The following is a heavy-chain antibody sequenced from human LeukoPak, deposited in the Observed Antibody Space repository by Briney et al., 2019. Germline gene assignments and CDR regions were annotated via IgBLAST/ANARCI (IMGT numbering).Heavy chain of an antibody. D-gene: IGHD3/OR15-3a*01. Sequence: PGGSLRLSCAASGFTFSSYEMNWVRQAPGKGLEWVAVIWFDGSIKYYADSVKGRFTFSRDNSKNTLSLQMNSLRADDTAVYYCARDPAAASRGLGMDVWGQGTTVTVSS. CDR3: ARDPAAASRGLGMDV. V-gene: IGHV3-33*08. J-gene: IGHJ6*02. CDR2: IWFDGSIK. CDR1: GFTFSSYE.